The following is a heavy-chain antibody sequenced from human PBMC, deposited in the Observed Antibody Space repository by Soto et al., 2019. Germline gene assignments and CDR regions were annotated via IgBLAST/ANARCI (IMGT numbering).Heavy chain of an antibody. D-gene: IGHD2-2*01. CDR3: AKGPGPQPDNWFDP. Sequence: GGSLRLSCAASGFTFSSYAMSWVRQAPGRGLEWVSAISGSGGSTYYADSVKGRFTISRDNSKNTLYLQMNSLRAEDTAVYYCAKGPGPQPDNWFDPWGQGTLVTVSS. CDR2: ISGSGGST. CDR1: GFTFSSYA. V-gene: IGHV3-23*01. J-gene: IGHJ5*02.